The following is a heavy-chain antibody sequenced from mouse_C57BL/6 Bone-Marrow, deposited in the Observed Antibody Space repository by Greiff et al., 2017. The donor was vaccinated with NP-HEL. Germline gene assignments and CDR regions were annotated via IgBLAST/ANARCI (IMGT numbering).Heavy chain of an antibody. CDR1: GFTFSSYG. D-gene: IGHD4-1*01. CDR2: ISSGGSYT. Sequence: EVKLMESGGDLVKPGGSLKLSCAASGFTFSSYGMSWVRQTPDKRLEWVATISSGGSYTYYPDSVKGRFTISRDNAKNTLYLQMSSLKSEDTAMYYCARQDWEAYWDQGTLVTVSA. V-gene: IGHV5-6*01. CDR3: ARQDWEAY. J-gene: IGHJ3*01.